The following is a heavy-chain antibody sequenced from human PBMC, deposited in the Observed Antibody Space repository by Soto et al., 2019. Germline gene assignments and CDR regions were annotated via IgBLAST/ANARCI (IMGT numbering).Heavy chain of an antibody. D-gene: IGHD1-26*01. J-gene: IGHJ6*02. CDR3: AKGLGSGGDYVDYGMDV. Sequence: EVQLLESGGGLVQPGGSLRLSCAASGFTFSSYAMSWVRQAPGKGLEWVSAISGSGGSTYYADSVKGRFTISRDNSKNTLYLQMNSLRAEDTAVYYCAKGLGSGGDYVDYGMDVWGQGTTVTVSS. CDR1: GFTFSSYA. CDR2: ISGSGGST. V-gene: IGHV3-23*01.